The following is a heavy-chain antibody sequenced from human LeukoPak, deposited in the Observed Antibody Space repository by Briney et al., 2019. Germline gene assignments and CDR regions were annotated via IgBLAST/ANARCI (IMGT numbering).Heavy chain of an antibody. D-gene: IGHD6-13*01. J-gene: IGHJ5*02. CDR1: GFTFSDYY. CDR2: ISSSGSTI. V-gene: IGHV3-11*04. Sequence: GGSLRLSCAASGFTFSDYYMSWIRQAPGKGLEWVSYISSSGSTIYYADSVKGRFTISRDNAKNSLYLQMNSLRAEDTAVYYCAKDLGAAAGPNWFDPWGQGTLVTVSS. CDR3: AKDLGAAAGPNWFDP.